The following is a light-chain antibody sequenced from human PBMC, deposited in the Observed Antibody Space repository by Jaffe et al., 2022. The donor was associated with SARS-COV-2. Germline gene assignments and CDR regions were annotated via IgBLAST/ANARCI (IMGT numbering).Light chain of an antibody. V-gene: IGKV4-1*01. CDR3: QQYYSSPPT. CDR1: RNLLYSPTNKNN. J-gene: IGKJ4*01. CDR2: WAS. Sequence: DVVMTQSPDSLAVSLGERATINCKSSRNLLYSPTNKNNLAWYQERPGQPPKLLISWASTRESGVPDRFSGSGSGTDFTLTISSLQSEDVAVYYCQQYYSSPPTFGGGTKVEIK.